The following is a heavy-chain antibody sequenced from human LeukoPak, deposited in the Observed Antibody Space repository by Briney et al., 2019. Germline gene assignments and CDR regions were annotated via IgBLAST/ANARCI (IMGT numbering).Heavy chain of an antibody. V-gene: IGHV1-2*02. D-gene: IGHD2-2*01. Sequence: GASVKVSCKASGYTLTGYYMHWVRQAPGRGLEWMGWINPNSGGTNFAQKFQGRVTVTRDTSISTAYMELSRLRSDDTAVYYCARGYCSSTSCYYHYYYYMDVWGKGTTVTVSS. CDR2: INPNSGGT. CDR3: ARGYCSSTSCYYHYYYYMDV. J-gene: IGHJ6*03. CDR1: GYTLTGYY.